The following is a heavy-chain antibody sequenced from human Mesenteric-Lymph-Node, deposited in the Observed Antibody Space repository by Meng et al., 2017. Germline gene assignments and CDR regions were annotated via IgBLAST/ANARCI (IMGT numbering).Heavy chain of an antibody. CDR3: ASNGGGSDY. Sequence: EVQLVESGGGLVKPGGCLRLSCAASRFSFSSYSMNWVRQAPGKGLEWVSSITSSGRYIYYADSVKGRFTISRDNAKNSLYLQMNSLRVEDTAVYYCASNGGGSDYWGQGTLVTVSS. D-gene: IGHD4-23*01. CDR2: ITSSGRYI. V-gene: IGHV3-21*01. J-gene: IGHJ4*02. CDR1: RFSFSSYS.